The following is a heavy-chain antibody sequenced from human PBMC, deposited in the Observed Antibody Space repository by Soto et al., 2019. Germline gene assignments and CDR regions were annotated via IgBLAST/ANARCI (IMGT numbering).Heavy chain of an antibody. CDR1: VYTFTSYA. CDR2: INAGNGNT. D-gene: IGHD6-13*01. Sequence: XSVKVSCKASVYTFTSYAMHWVRQAPGQSLEWMGWINAGNGNTKYSQKFQGRVTITRDTSASTAYMELSSLRSEDTAVYYCAGGGIAAAGAFDPWGQGPLVTVSS. V-gene: IGHV1-3*01. CDR3: AGGGIAAAGAFDP. J-gene: IGHJ5*02.